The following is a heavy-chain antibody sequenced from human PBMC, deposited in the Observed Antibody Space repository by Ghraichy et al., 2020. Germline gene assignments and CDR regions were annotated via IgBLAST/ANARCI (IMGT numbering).Heavy chain of an antibody. D-gene: IGHD3-3*01. V-gene: IGHV4-39*01. CDR3: ARQIYDFWSGALAGADFDY. CDR2: IYYSGST. J-gene: IGHJ4*02. Sequence: SETLSLTCTVSGGSISSSSYYWGWIRQPPGKGLEWIGSIYYSGSTYYNPSLKSRVTISVDTSKNQFSLKLSSVTAADTAVYYCARQIYDFWSGALAGADFDYWGQGTLVTVSS. CDR1: GGSISSSSYY.